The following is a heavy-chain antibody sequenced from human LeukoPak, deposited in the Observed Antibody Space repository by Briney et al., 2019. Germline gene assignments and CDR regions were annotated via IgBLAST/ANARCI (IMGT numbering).Heavy chain of an antibody. J-gene: IGHJ5*02. CDR2: ISAYNGNT. D-gene: IGHD2-2*03. CDR1: GYTYTSYG. CDR3: ARDLDIVVVPAAMGGYNWFDP. V-gene: IGHV1-18*01. Sequence: ASVKVSCKASGYTYTSYGISWVRQAPGQGLEWMGWISAYNGNTNYAQKLQGRVTMTTDTSTSTAYMELRSLRSDDTAVYYCARDLDIVVVPAAMGGYNWFDPWGQGTLVTVSS.